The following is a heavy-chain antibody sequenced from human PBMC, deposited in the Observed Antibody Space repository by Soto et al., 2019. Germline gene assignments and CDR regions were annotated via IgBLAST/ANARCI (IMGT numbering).Heavy chain of an antibody. Sequence: SETMSRTCTVSGGSVSSGSYYWSWIRQPPGKGLEWIGYIYYSGSTNYNPSLKSRVTISVDTSKNQFSLKLSSVTDAYTAVYYCARSPDSSGWYRGCADYWGQGTLVTVSS. D-gene: IGHD6-19*01. J-gene: IGHJ4*02. V-gene: IGHV4-61*01. CDR3: ARSPDSSGWYRGCADY. CDR1: GGSVSSGSYY. CDR2: IYYSGST.